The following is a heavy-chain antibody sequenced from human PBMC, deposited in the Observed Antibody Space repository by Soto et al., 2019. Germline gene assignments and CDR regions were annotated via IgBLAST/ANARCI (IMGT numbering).Heavy chain of an antibody. Sequence: QVQLVQSGAEVKKPGASVKVSCKASGYTFSSYGISWVRQAPGQGLEWMGWISAYNGNTNYAQKLQGRVTVTTATSTSTASMEVRSLRSYDTAVSYGARNIAAAVDLDCWGQGTLATVPS. CDR2: ISAYNGNT. CDR3: ARNIAAAVDLDC. J-gene: IGHJ4*02. D-gene: IGHD6-13*01. V-gene: IGHV1-18*01. CDR1: GYTFSSYG.